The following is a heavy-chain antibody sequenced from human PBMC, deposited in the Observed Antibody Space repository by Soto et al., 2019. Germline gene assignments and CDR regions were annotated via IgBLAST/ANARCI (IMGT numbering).Heavy chain of an antibody. CDR1: GFTFSSYA. CDR2: ISYDGSNK. D-gene: IGHD2-15*01. CDR3: AREGGVGTVVAPYYYGMDV. V-gene: IGHV3-30-3*01. J-gene: IGHJ6*02. Sequence: QVQLVESGGGVVQPGRSLRLSCAASGFTFSSYAMHWVRQAPGKGLEWVAVISYDGSNKYYADSVKGRFTISRDNSKNTLYLQMNSLRAEDTAVYYCAREGGVGTVVAPYYYGMDVWGQGTTVTVSS.